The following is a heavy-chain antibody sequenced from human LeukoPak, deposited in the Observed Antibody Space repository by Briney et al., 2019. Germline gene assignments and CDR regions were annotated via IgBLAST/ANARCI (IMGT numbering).Heavy chain of an antibody. V-gene: IGHV4-34*01. CDR3: ARDGEYYYGSGTFDY. CDR1: GGSFSGYY. Sequence: SETLSLTCAVYGGSFSGYYWSWIRQPPGKGLEWIGEINHSGSTNYNPSLKSRVTISVDTSKNQFSLKLSSVTAADTAVYYCARDGEYYYGSGTFDYWGQGTLVTVSS. CDR2: INHSGST. J-gene: IGHJ4*02. D-gene: IGHD3-10*01.